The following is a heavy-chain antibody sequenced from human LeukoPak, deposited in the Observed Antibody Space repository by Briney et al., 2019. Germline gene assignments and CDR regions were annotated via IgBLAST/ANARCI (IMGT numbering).Heavy chain of an antibody. CDR1: GFTFSSYA. D-gene: IGHD4-11*01. CDR3: AKRQVSNDQYYYYGMDV. J-gene: IGHJ6*02. Sequence: GASLRLSCAASGFTFSSYAMSWVGRARGRGRVGVSAIRGSGGSTYYADSVKGRFTISRDNSKNTLYLQMNSLRAEDTAVYYCAKRQVSNDQYYYYGMDVWGQGTTVTVSS. V-gene: IGHV3-23*01. CDR2: IRGSGGST.